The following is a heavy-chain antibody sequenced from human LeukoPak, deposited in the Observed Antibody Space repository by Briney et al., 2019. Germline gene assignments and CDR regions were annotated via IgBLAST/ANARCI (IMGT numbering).Heavy chain of an antibody. CDR2: ISSSSSTI. J-gene: IGHJ5*02. V-gene: IGHV3-48*01. CDR1: GFTFSSNT. D-gene: IGHD6-19*01. CDR3: AREGSSGWYLT. Sequence: GGSLRLSCAASGFTFSSNTMNWVRQAPGKGLEWVSYISSSSSTIYYADSVKGRFTISRDNAKNSLYLQMNSLRAEDTAVYYCAREGSSGWYLTWGQGTQVTVSS.